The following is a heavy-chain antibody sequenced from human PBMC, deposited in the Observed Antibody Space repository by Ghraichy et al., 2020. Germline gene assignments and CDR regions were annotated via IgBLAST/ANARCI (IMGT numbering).Heavy chain of an antibody. CDR1: GLTFRGNT. CDR3: GTPLSLRYCGGDCSSFDY. D-gene: IGHD2-21*02. Sequence: LSLTCAASGLTFRGNTMTWVRQAPGKGLEWVAGISGSGDGTSYADSVKGRFTMSRANSKNTVYLQMNGLRAEDTAVYYCGTPLSLRYCGGDCSSFDYWVHGTLVTVSS. CDR2: ISGSGDGT. V-gene: IGHV3-23*01. J-gene: IGHJ4*01.